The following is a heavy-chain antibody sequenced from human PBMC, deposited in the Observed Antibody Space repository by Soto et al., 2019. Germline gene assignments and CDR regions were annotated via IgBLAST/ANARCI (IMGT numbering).Heavy chain of an antibody. D-gene: IGHD2-21*01. Sequence: EVQLVESGGDLVQPGGSLRLSCAASGYTFSHYWMHWVRQAPGKGLVWVSRVNPDGTITTYADSVKGRFTISRDNAQNTLYLQMNSLGVADTSLYSCSYGNFGDNDFWGQGTPVTVSS. CDR3: SYGNFGDNDF. CDR2: VNPDGTIT. V-gene: IGHV3-74*01. CDR1: GYTFSHYW. J-gene: IGHJ4*02.